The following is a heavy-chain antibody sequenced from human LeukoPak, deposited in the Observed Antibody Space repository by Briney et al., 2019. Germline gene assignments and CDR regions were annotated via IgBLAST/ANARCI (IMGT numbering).Heavy chain of an antibody. D-gene: IGHD2/OR15-2a*01. CDR3: TRFPFGDFPRRLNHFDL. CDR1: GFTFSSYG. Sequence: GGSLRLSCAASGFTFSSYGMSWVRQAPGKGLEWVSGISGSGTNTNYADSVKGRFTISRDNAKNTLYLQMNSLRAEDTAVYYCTRFPFGDFPRRLNHFDLWGQGTLVTVSS. CDR2: ISGSGTNT. J-gene: IGHJ4*02. V-gene: IGHV3-23*01.